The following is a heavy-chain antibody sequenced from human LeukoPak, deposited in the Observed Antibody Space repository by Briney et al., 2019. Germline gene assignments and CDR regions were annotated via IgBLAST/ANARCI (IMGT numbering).Heavy chain of an antibody. CDR1: GFMFSDYS. D-gene: IGHD2-15*01. V-gene: IGHV3-21*01. CDR3: AKHGGWDYCNRGSCYYDY. Sequence: GGSLRLSCAGSGFMFSDYSMIWVRQTPGKGLEWVSSITSGSTYKYYADSVKGRFTVSRDNADNSLYLQMNSLRADDTAVYYCAKHGGWDYCNRGSCYYDYWGQGTLVTVSS. CDR2: ITSGSTYK. J-gene: IGHJ4*02.